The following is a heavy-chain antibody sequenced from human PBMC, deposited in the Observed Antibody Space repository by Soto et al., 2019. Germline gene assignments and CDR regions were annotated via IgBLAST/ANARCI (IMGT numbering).Heavy chain of an antibody. Sequence: GWSLRLSCAASGFTFSSYSMNWVRQAPGKGLEWVSYISSSSSTIYYADSVKGRFTISRDNAKNSLYLQMNSLRDEDTAVYYCARDGPAGIAAAGRGMDVWGQGTTVTVSS. CDR1: GFTFSSYS. J-gene: IGHJ6*02. V-gene: IGHV3-48*02. D-gene: IGHD6-13*01. CDR3: ARDGPAGIAAAGRGMDV. CDR2: ISSSSSTI.